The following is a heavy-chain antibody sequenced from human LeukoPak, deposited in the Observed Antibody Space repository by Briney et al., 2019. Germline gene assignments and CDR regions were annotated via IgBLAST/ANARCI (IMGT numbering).Heavy chain of an antibody. D-gene: IGHD3-10*01. J-gene: IGHJ4*02. Sequence: GGSVRLSCAASGFTLRIYAMLWVRQAPGKGLEGVSAMSGSGCSTYYADSVKGRFTISRDNSKNTLYLQMNSLRAEDTAVYYCAKDYYYGSGSYREVDYWGQGTLVTVSS. V-gene: IGHV3-23*01. CDR3: AKDYYYGSGSYREVDY. CDR1: GFTLRIYA. CDR2: MSGSGCST.